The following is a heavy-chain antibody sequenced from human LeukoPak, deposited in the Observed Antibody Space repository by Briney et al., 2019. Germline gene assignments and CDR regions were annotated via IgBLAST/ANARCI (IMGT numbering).Heavy chain of an antibody. Sequence: GGSLRLSCAASGFTFSSYGMHWVRQAPGKGLEWVAFIRYDGSNKYYADSVKGRFTISRDNSKNTLYLQMNSLRAEDTAVYYCAKSGSGYYRLYYFDYWGQGTLVTVSS. J-gene: IGHJ4*02. CDR1: GFTFSSYG. V-gene: IGHV3-30*02. CDR2: IRYDGSNK. CDR3: AKSGSGYYRLYYFDY. D-gene: IGHD3-22*01.